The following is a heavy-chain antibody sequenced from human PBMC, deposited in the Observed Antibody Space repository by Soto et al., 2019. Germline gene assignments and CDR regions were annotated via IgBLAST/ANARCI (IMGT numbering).Heavy chain of an antibody. Sequence: VSLRLACAASGFSFSSYATSGVRQAPGKGLEWGSAISGSGGSTYYADSVKGRFTISRDNSKNTLYLQMNSLRAEDTAVYYCAKGQWYYYDSSGYFDWGQGTLVTVSS. D-gene: IGHD3-22*01. CDR2: ISGSGGST. V-gene: IGHV3-23*01. CDR1: GFSFSSYA. CDR3: AKGQWYYYDSSGYFD. J-gene: IGHJ4*02.